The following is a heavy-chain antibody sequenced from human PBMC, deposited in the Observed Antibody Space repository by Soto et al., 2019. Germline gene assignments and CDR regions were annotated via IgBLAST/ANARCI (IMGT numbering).Heavy chain of an antibody. Sequence: ASVKVSCKASGGTFSSYAISWVRQAPGQGLEWMGGIIPIFGTANYAQKFQGRVTITADESTSTAYMELSSLRSEDTAVYYCAGDIVATLNYYYYGMDVWGQGTTVTVSS. V-gene: IGHV1-69*13. CDR1: GGTFSSYA. CDR3: AGDIVATLNYYYYGMDV. CDR2: IIPIFGTA. D-gene: IGHD5-12*01. J-gene: IGHJ6*02.